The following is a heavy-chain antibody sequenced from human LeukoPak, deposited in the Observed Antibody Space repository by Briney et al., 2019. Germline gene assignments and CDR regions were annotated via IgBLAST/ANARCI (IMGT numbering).Heavy chain of an antibody. CDR3: ATYASPSGYCSGGSCYSGTFDY. CDR2: FDPEDGET. V-gene: IGHV1-24*01. J-gene: IGHJ4*02. CDR1: GYTLTELS. Sequence: ASVKVSCKVSGYTLTELSMHWVRQAPGKGLEWMGGFDPEDGETIYAQKFQGRVTMTEDTSTDTAYMELSSLRSEDTAVYYCATYASPSGYCSGGSCYSGTFDYWGQGTLATVSS. D-gene: IGHD2-15*01.